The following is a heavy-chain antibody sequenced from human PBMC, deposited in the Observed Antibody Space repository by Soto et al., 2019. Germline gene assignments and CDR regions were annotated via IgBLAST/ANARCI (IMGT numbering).Heavy chain of an antibody. CDR3: ARSPATYDYGGNSVFWYFDL. Sequence: QVQLVESGGGVVQPGRSLRLSCAASGFPFYTYAMHWVRQAPGKGLEWVAVISYDGSKKYYADSVQGRFTISRDNSNNALYLQMSSLRPEDTAVYSCARSPATYDYGGNSVFWYFDLWGRGTPVTVSS. D-gene: IGHD4-17*01. CDR2: ISYDGSKK. V-gene: IGHV3-30*15. J-gene: IGHJ2*01. CDR1: GFPFYTYA.